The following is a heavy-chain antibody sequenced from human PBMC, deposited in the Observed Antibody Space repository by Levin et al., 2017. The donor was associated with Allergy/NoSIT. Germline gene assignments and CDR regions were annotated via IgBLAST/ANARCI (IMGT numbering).Heavy chain of an antibody. V-gene: IGHV3-49*03. J-gene: IGHJ4*02. CDR3: TRGLCSGGSCYSDY. Sequence: SCTASGFTFGDYAMSWFRQAPGKGLEWVGFIRSKAYGGTTEYAASVKGRFTISRDDSKSIAYLQMNSLKTEDTAVYYCTRGLCSGGSCYSDYWGQGTLVTVSS. CDR2: IRSKAYGGTT. D-gene: IGHD2-15*01. CDR1: GFTFGDYA.